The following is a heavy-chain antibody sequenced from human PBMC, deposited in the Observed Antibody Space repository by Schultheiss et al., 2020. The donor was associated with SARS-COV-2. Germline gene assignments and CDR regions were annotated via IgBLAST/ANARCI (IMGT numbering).Heavy chain of an antibody. CDR2: VSWNGSRT. V-gene: IGHV3-19*01. D-gene: IGHD1-20*01. J-gene: IGHJ3*02. Sequence: GGSLRLSCAASGFTFSNSDMNWVRQAPGKGLEWVSGVSWNGSRTHYADSVKGRFTISRDSSKDTVYLEMNNLRAEDTAIYYCARGGDIAGSTRSALDIWGQGTMVTVSS. CDR3: ARGGDIAGSTRSALDI. CDR1: GFTFSNSD.